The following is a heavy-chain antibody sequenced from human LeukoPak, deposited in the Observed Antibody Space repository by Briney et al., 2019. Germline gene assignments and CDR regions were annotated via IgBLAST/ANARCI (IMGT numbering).Heavy chain of an antibody. CDR2: IKQDGSEK. Sequence: GGSLRLSCAASGFTFSSYWMSWVRQAPGKGLEWVANIKQDGSEKYYVDSVEGRFTISRDNAKNSLYLQMNSLRAEDTAVYYCARGISAAGSIDFDYWGQGTLVTVSS. V-gene: IGHV3-7*01. J-gene: IGHJ4*02. CDR3: ARGISAAGSIDFDY. D-gene: IGHD6-13*01. CDR1: GFTFSSYW.